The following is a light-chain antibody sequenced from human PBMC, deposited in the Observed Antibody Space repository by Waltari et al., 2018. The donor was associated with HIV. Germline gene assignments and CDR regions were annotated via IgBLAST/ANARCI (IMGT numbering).Light chain of an antibody. CDR1: SSNIGSTY. CDR3: AAWDDSLSGWV. CDR2: RNK. Sequence: QSVLTQPPSASGTPGQWVTIACSGSSSNIGSTYIYWYQQLPGTAPKLLTYRNKQRPAGVPDRFSGSKSGTSASLAISGSRAEDGADYACAAWDDSLSGWVFGGGTKLTVL. J-gene: IGLJ2*01. V-gene: IGLV1-47*01.